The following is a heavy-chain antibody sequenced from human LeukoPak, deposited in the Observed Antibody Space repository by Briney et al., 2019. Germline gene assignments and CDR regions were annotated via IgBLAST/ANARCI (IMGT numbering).Heavy chain of an antibody. CDR2: MNPNSGNT. D-gene: IGHD6-13*01. Sequence: ASVKLSCKASVYTFTSYDINWVRHATGQGLEWMGWMNPNSGNTGYAQKFQGRLTMTRNTSISTAYMELSSLRSEDTAVYYCARTYSSSWYDGYYFDYWGQGTLVTVSS. CDR3: ARTYSSSWYDGYYFDY. V-gene: IGHV1-8*01. J-gene: IGHJ4*02. CDR1: VYTFTSYD.